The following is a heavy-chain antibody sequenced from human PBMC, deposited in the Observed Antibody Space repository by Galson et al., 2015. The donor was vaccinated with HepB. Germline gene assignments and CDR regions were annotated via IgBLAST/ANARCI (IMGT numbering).Heavy chain of an antibody. V-gene: IGHV3-15*01. Sequence: SLRLSCADSGLTFNNAWVSWVRQAPGKGLEWVGRVKSKTDGETTDYAAPVKGRFIISRDDSGNTVYLQINSLKTEDTALYYCTTYSAGRPEYFQYWGQGTLVTVSS. J-gene: IGHJ1*01. CDR3: TTYSAGRPEYFQY. D-gene: IGHD4-11*01. CDR2: VKSKTDGETT. CDR1: GLTFNNAW.